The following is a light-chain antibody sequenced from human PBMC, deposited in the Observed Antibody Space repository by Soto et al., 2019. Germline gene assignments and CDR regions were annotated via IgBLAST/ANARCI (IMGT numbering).Light chain of an antibody. Sequence: QSALTQPASVSGSPGQSITISCTGTSSDVGGYNYVSWYQQHPGKAPKLMIYDVSNRPSGVSNRFSGSKSGNTASLTISGLEAEYEADYYCSSYTGGSTMVFGGGTKLTVL. CDR1: SSDVGGYNY. CDR2: DVS. CDR3: SSYTGGSTMV. J-gene: IGLJ2*01. V-gene: IGLV2-14*01.